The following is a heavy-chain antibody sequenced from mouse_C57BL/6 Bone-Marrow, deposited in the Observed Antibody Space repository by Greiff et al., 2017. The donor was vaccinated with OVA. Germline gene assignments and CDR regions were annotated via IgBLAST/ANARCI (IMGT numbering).Heavy chain of an antibody. CDR1: GFSLTSYG. CDR3: AKGDSNYGAWFAY. J-gene: IGHJ3*01. CDR2: IWRGGST. Sequence: QVQLQQSGPGLVQPSQSLSITCTVSGFSLTSYGVHWVRQSPGKGLEWLGVIWRGGSTDYNAAFMSRLSITKDNSKSQVFFKMNSLQADDTAIYYCAKGDSNYGAWFAYWGQGTLVTVSA. V-gene: IGHV2-5*01. D-gene: IGHD2-5*01.